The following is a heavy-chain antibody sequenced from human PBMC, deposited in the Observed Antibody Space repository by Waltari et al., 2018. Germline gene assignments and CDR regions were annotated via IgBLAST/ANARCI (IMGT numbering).Heavy chain of an antibody. Sequence: QVQLQESGPGLVKPSETLSLTCTVSGGSISSYYWSWIRQPPGKGLEWIGYIYYSGSTNYNPSRKSRVTISVDTSKNQFSLKLSSVTAADTAVYYCARGIAAAGRWFDPWGQGTLVTVSS. CDR2: IYYSGST. J-gene: IGHJ5*02. CDR1: GGSISSYY. D-gene: IGHD6-13*01. CDR3: ARGIAAAGRWFDP. V-gene: IGHV4-59*01.